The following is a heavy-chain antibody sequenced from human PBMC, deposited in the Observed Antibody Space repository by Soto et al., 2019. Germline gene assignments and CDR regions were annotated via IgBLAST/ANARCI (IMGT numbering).Heavy chain of an antibody. D-gene: IGHD4-17*01. CDR3: ARYWNAGTLYGAFDI. J-gene: IGHJ3*02. Sequence: QVQLVQSGAEVRKPGSSVKVSCEASGGSFNNYVIGGLRQAPGQGLEWLGGIIPNYEAANYAQKFRGRLTMTADKATKTAYMELNSLRPEDTATYYCARYWNAGTLYGAFDIWGQGTTVIVS. CDR2: IIPNYEAA. CDR1: GGSFNNYV. V-gene: IGHV1-69*06.